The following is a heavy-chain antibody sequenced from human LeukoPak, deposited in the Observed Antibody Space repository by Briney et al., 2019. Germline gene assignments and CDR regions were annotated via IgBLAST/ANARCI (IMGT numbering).Heavy chain of an antibody. CDR3: ARGVVGATSAEYFQH. J-gene: IGHJ1*01. V-gene: IGHV1-2*06. CDR1: GYTFTGYY. Sequence: GASVKVSCKASGYTFTGYYMHWVRQAPGQGLEWMGRINPNSGGTNYAQKFQGRVTMTRDTSISTAYMELSRLRSDDTAVYYCARGVVGATSAEYFQHWGQGTLVTVSS. D-gene: IGHD1-26*01. CDR2: INPNSGGT.